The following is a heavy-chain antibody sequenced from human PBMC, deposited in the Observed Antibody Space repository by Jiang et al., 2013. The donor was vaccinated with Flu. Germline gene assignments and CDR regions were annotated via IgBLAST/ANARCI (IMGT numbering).Heavy chain of an antibody. CDR3: ARGPLESGSYYNNGFDI. J-gene: IGHJ3*02. Sequence: LLKPSETLSLTCAVYGGSFNGYFWSWIRQPPGKGLEWIGEINDSGSTNYNSSLKSRLSTSVDTSKNQFSLKLSSVTAADTAVYYCARGPLESGSYYNNGFDIWGQGTMVTVSS. CDR1: GGSFNGYF. V-gene: IGHV4-34*01. CDR2: INDSGST. D-gene: IGHD3-10*01.